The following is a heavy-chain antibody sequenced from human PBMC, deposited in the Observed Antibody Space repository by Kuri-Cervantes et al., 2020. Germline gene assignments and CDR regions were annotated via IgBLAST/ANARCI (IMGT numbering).Heavy chain of an antibody. V-gene: IGHV3-48*04. CDR2: INPGGSGV. CDR3: ARDWAGKDF. J-gene: IGHJ4*02. D-gene: IGHD6-19*01. Sequence: GESLKISCAASGFTFNIYWMTWVRQAPGKGLEWVSYINPGGSGVYYADSVKGRFIISRDNAKNSLYLQMNSLRAEDTAVYYCARDWAGKDFWGQGTLVTVSS. CDR1: GFTFNIYW.